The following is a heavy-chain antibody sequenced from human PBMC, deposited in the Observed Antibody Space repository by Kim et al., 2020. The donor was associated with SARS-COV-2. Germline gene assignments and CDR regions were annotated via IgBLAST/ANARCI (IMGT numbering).Heavy chain of an antibody. CDR1: GFIFSNYE. D-gene: IGHD2-15*01. J-gene: IGHJ4*02. V-gene: IGHV3-48*03. CDR3: AREGVVGRFDY. Sequence: GGSLRLSCVASGFIFSNYEMNWVRQAPGKGLEWISYISSSGTNIYYADSVKGRFIISRDNAKNSLYLQMNSLRAEDTAVYYCAREGVVGRFDYWGQGTL. CDR2: ISSSGTNI.